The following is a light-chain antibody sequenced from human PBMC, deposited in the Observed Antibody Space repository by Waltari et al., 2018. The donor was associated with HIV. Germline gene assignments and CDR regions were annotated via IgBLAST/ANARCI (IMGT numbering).Light chain of an antibody. CDR2: DVS. J-gene: IGLJ1*01. CDR3: CSYAGSYTYV. Sequence: QSALTQPRSVSGSPGQSVTISCTGTSSDVGGYNYVSWYQQHPGKAPKLVIYDVSKRPSGVPDSFSGSQSANAASLTISVLQAEDEADYYCCSYAGSYTYVVGTGTKVTVL. V-gene: IGLV2-11*01. CDR1: SSDVGGYNY.